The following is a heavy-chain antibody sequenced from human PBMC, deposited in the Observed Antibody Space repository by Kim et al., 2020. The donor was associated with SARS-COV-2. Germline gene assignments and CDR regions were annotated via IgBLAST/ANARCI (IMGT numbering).Heavy chain of an antibody. J-gene: IGHJ4*02. V-gene: IGHV7-4-1*02. D-gene: IGHD5-18*01. Sequence: ASVKVSCKASGYTFTSYAMNWVRQAPGQGLEWMGWINTNTGNPTYAQGFTGRFVSSLDTPVSTAYLQISSLKAEDTAVYYYARARRGIQLDDYWGQGTLATVSS. CDR2: INTNTGNP. CDR1: GYTFTSYA. CDR3: ARARRGIQLDDY.